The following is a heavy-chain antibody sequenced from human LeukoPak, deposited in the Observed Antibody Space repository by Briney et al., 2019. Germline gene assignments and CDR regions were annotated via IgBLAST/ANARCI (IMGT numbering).Heavy chain of an antibody. CDR3: ARAGYSNRWDGVDY. CDR1: GYTFTNYW. J-gene: IGHJ4*02. D-gene: IGHD2/OR15-2a*01. CDR2: IYPGDSDT. V-gene: IGHV5-51*01. Sequence: GESLKISCKGSGYTFTNYWIGWVRQMPGKGLAFMGIIYPGDSDTRYSPSFQGQVTISVDKSINTAYLQWSSLKASDSAMYYCARAGYSNRWDGVDYWGQGTLVTVSS.